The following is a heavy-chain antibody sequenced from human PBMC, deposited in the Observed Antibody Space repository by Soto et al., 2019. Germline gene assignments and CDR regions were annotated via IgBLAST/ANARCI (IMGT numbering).Heavy chain of an antibody. CDR1: GGTFSSYA. CDR3: ARDQTAMVTPFYGMDV. D-gene: IGHD5-18*01. J-gene: IGHJ6*02. Sequence: GASVKVSCKASGGTFSSYAISWVRQAPGQRLEWMGGIIPIFGTANYAQKFQGRVTITADESTSTAYMELSSLRSEDTAVYYCARDQTAMVTPFYGMDVWGRGSTVTV. V-gene: IGHV1-69*13. CDR2: IIPIFGTA.